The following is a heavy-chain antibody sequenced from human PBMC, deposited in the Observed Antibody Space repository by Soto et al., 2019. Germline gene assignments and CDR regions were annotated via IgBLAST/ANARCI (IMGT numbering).Heavy chain of an antibody. V-gene: IGHV3-30-3*01. CDR2: ISYDGSNK. D-gene: IGHD3-10*01. J-gene: IGHJ6*02. CDR3: ARPLGSGSYRLSLAYGMDV. CDR1: GFTFSSYA. Sequence: GGSLRLSCAASGFTFSSYAMHWVRQAPGKGLEWVAVISYDGSNKYYADSVKGRFTISRDNSKNTLYLQMNSLRAEDTAVYYCARPLGSGSYRLSLAYGMDVWGQGTTVTVSS.